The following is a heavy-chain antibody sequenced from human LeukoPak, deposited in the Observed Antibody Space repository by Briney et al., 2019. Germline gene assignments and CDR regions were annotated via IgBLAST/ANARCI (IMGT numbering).Heavy chain of an antibody. CDR2: IYYSGST. D-gene: IGHD3-10*01. J-gene: IGHJ4*02. CDR3: ARTPLLYGSGSYNFDY. CDR1: GGSISSGDYY. Sequence: SETLSLTCTVSGGSISSGDYYWSWIRQPPGKGLEWIGYIYYSGSTYYNPSLKSRVTISVDTSKNQFSLKLSSVTAADTAVYYCARTPLLYGSGSYNFDYWGQGTLVTVSS. V-gene: IGHV4-30-4*01.